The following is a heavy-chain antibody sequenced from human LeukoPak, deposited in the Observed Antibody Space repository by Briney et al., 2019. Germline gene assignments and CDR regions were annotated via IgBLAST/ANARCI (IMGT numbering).Heavy chain of an antibody. D-gene: IGHD5-24*01. V-gene: IGHV5-51*01. CDR3: ATHRGGMATIQYFQH. CDR1: GYSFTSYW. CDR2: IYPGDFDT. J-gene: IGHJ1*01. Sequence: GESLKISCKGSGYSFTSYWIGWVRQMPGKGLEWMGIIYPGDFDTRYSPSFQGQVTISADKSISTAYLQWSRLKASDTAMYYCATHRGGMATIQYFQHWARAPWSPSPQ.